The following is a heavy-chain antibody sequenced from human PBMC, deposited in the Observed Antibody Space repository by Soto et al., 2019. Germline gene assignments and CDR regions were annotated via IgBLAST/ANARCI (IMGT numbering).Heavy chain of an antibody. J-gene: IGHJ4*02. D-gene: IGHD3-22*01. CDR3: ASTSYYDSSGYYYPPTSLNY. V-gene: IGHV1-18*01. CDR2: ISAYNGNT. CDR1: GYTFTSYG. Sequence: GASVKVSCKASGYTFTSYGISWVRQAPGQGLEWMGWISAYNGNTNYAQKLQGRVTMTTDTSTSTAYMELRSLRSDDTAVYYCASTSYYDSSGYYYPPTSLNYWGQGTLVTVSS.